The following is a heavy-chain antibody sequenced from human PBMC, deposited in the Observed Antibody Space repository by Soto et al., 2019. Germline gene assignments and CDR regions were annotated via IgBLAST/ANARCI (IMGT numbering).Heavy chain of an antibody. D-gene: IGHD6-19*01. V-gene: IGHV4-30-4*01. CDR1: GGSISNSDYF. CDR3: VRFSILVSGRGRGAFFDS. CDR2: SSSSGNT. J-gene: IGHJ4*02. Sequence: QVPLQESGPGLVKPLQTLSLTCTVSGGSISNSDYFWSWIRQSPGKGLECIGYSSSSGNTYYNPSLKSRAPLSVDTSKNQFSLRLTSVTVEDTAVYYCVRFSILVSGRGRGAFFDSWGQGTPVTVSS.